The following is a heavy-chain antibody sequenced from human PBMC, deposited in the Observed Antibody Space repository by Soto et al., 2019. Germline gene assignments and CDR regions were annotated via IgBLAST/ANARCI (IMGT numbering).Heavy chain of an antibody. CDR1: GYTFTSYG. V-gene: IGHV1-18*01. CDR3: ARRGDYDSSGYDAFDI. J-gene: IGHJ3*02. D-gene: IGHD3-22*01. CDR2: ISAYNDNT. Sequence: ASVKVSCKASGYTFTSYGISWERQAPGQGLEWMGWISAYNDNTNYAQKLQGRVTMNTDTSTSTAHMELRSLRSDDTAVYYCARRGDYDSSGYDAFDIWGQGTMVTVSS.